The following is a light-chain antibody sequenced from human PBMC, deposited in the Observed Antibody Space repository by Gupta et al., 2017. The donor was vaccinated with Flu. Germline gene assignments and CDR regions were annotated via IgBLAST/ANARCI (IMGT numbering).Light chain of an antibody. CDR2: AAS. J-gene: IGKJ3*01. CDR3: LPSYRNPPT. Sequence: DIQLTQSPSSLAASVGDRVTITCRASQSISSYLNWYQQKPGKAPKLLIYAASSLHSGGPSRFRGSGSGTDCTRTISSLQTEVCATYSYLPSYRNPPTFGHGTKVDIK. CDR1: QSISSY. V-gene: IGKV1-39*01.